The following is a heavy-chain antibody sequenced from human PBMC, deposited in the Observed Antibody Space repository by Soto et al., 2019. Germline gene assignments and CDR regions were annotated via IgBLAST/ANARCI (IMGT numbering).Heavy chain of an antibody. CDR1: GYTFTSYA. Sequence: QVQLVQSGAEVKKPGASVKVSCKASGYTFTSYAMHWVRQAPGQRLEWMGWINAGNGNTNYSQKFQGRVTITKNTSASTAYMELSSLRSEDTAVYYCARGPLLNWFDPWGQGTLVPVSS. V-gene: IGHV1-3*01. CDR2: INAGNGNT. D-gene: IGHD1-26*01. J-gene: IGHJ5*02. CDR3: ARGPLLNWFDP.